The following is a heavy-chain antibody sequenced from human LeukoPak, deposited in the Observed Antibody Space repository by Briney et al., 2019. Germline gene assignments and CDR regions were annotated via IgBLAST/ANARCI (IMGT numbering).Heavy chain of an antibody. J-gene: IGHJ4*02. V-gene: IGHV3-23*01. CDR3: AKGPDCSSTSCYARRFSFAY. CDR2: ISGSGGST. Sequence: GGSLRLSCAASGFTFSSYAMSWVRQAPGKGLEWVSAISGSGGSTYYADSVKGRLTISRDNSKNTLYLQMNSLRAEDTAVYYCAKGPDCSSTSCYARRFSFAYWGQGTLVTVSS. CDR1: GFTFSSYA. D-gene: IGHD2-2*01.